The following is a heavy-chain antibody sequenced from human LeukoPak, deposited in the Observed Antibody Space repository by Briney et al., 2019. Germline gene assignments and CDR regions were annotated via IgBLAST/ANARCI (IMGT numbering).Heavy chain of an antibody. CDR2: IYYSGST. V-gene: IGHV4-59*06. D-gene: IGHD5-18*01. CDR1: GGSISSYY. CDR3: AREGGYSSQNYFDY. Sequence: SETLSLTCTVSGGSISSYYWSWIRQPPGKGLEWIGYIYYSGSTYYNPSLKSRVTISVDTSKNQFSLKLSSVTAADTAVYYCAREGGYSSQNYFDYWGQGTLVTVSS. J-gene: IGHJ4*02.